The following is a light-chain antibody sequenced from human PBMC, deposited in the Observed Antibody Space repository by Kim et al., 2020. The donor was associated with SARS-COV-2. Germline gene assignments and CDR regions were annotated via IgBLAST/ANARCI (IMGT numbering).Light chain of an antibody. V-gene: IGKV3-11*01. J-gene: IGKJ4*01. CDR2: DAS. CDR3: QHRFNWPLT. CDR1: QNSITY. Sequence: LAPGQTATRTCKPSQNSITYFVWYQHKPGQAPRLLIYDASNRATGIPARFSGSGSGTDFTLTISSLEPEDSAVYYCQHRFNWPLTFGGGTKVDIK.